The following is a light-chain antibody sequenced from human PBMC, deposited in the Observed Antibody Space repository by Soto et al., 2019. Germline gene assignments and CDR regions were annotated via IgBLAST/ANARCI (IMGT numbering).Light chain of an antibody. CDR2: KAT. J-gene: IGKJ2*01. CDR1: QSITTW. V-gene: IGKV1-5*03. Sequence: DIQMTQSPSTLSASVGDRVTITCRASQSITTWLAWYQQKPGKAPKLLIYKATNLQSGVPSRFSGSGSGTEFSLTISSLQPEDFATYYCQRYSDYQYIFGQGTKLEIK. CDR3: QRYSDYQYI.